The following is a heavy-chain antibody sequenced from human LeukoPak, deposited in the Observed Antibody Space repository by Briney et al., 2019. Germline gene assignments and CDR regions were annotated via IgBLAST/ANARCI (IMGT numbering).Heavy chain of an antibody. CDR3: ARGSMVRGVIYSRAS. V-gene: IGHV1-2*06. Sequence: ASVKVSCKASGYTFTGYYMHWVRQAPGQGLERTGRINPNSGGTNYAQKFQGRVTMTRDTSISTAYMELSRLRSDDTAVYYCARGSMVRGVIYSRASWGQGTLVTVSS. CDR2: INPNSGGT. D-gene: IGHD3-10*01. CDR1: GYTFTGYY. J-gene: IGHJ5*02.